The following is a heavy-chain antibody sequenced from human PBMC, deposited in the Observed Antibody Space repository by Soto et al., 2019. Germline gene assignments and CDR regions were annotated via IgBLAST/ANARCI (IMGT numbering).Heavy chain of an antibody. CDR1: GYTLTSYD. V-gene: IGHV1-8*01. D-gene: IGHD6-19*01. Sequence: HVQLVQSGAEVKKPGASVKDSCKASGYTLTSYDIKWVRQATGQGLEWMGWMNPNSGNTGYAQKFQGRVTMTRNTSISTAYMELSSPRSEYTAVYYCARERTVAGNDYWGQGTLVTVSS. J-gene: IGHJ4*02. CDR2: MNPNSGNT. CDR3: ARERTVAGNDY.